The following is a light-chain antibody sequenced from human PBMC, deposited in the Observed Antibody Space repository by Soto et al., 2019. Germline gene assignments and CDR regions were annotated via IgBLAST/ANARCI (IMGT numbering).Light chain of an antibody. Sequence: ERVLTQAPATLSVSPGERVTLSCRASENVGTNLAWYQQRPGQPPRLLIYGSSTRATGISATFSGSGSRTEFTLTISSLQSEDSAVYYCQQYNNWGLSFGGGTKVDIK. J-gene: IGKJ4*01. CDR3: QQYNNWGLS. CDR1: ENVGTN. V-gene: IGKV3D-15*01. CDR2: GSS.